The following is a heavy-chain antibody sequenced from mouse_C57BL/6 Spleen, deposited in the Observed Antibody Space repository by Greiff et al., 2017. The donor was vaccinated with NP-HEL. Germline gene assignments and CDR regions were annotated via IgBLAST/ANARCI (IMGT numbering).Heavy chain of an antibody. CDR2: ISSGGDYI. V-gene: IGHV5-9-1*02. Sequence: EVMLVESGEGLVKPGGSLKLSCAASGFTFSSYAMSWVRQTPEKRLEWVAYISSGGDYIYYADTVKGRFTISRDNARNTLYLQMSSLKSEDTAMYYCTRGYGSSPYWYFDVWGTGTTVTVSS. CDR1: GFTFSSYA. CDR3: TRGYGSSPYWYFDV. J-gene: IGHJ1*03. D-gene: IGHD1-1*01.